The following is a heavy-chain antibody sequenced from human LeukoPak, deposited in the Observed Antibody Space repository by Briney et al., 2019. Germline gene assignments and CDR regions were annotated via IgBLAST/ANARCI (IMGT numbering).Heavy chain of an antibody. CDR2: ISSSSSYI. J-gene: IGHJ4*02. CDR1: GLTFSSDS. V-gene: IGHV3-21*01. D-gene: IGHD5-18*01. Sequence: KSGGYLRLSCAASGLTFSSDSMNWVRQAPGKGLEWVSSISSSSSYIYYADSVKGRFTISRDNARNSLYLQMNSLRAEDTAVYYCARDQGQYSYALTGWGQGNLVTVSS. CDR3: ARDQGQYSYALTG.